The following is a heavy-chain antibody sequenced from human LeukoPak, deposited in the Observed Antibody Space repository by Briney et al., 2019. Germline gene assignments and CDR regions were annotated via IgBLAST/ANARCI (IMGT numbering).Heavy chain of an antibody. CDR3: ARHGSSSLAYFDY. Sequence: SETLSLTCAVSGYSISSGYYWGWIRQPPGKGLEWIGSIYHSGSTYYNPSLKSRVTISVDTSKNQFSLKLSSVTAADTAVYYCARHGSSSLAYFDYWGQGTLVTVSS. CDR2: IYHSGST. J-gene: IGHJ4*02. D-gene: IGHD6-6*01. CDR1: GYSISSGYY. V-gene: IGHV4-38-2*01.